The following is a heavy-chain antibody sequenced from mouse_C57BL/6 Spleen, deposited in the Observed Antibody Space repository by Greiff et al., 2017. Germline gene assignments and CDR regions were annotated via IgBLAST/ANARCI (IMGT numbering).Heavy chain of an antibody. V-gene: IGHV1-50*01. D-gene: IGHD1-1*01. J-gene: IGHJ2*01. CDR2: IDPSDSYT. CDR3: ASALYGY. Sequence: VKLQQPGAELVKPGASVKLSCKASGYTFTSYWMQWVKQRPGQGLEWIGEIDPSDSYTNYNQKFKGKATLTVDTSSSTAYMQLSSLTSEDSAVYYCASALYGYWGQGTTLTVSS. CDR1: GYTFTSYW.